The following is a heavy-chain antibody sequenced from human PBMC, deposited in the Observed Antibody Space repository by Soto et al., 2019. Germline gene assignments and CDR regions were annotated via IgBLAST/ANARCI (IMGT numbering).Heavy chain of an antibody. CDR2: IYYSGRT. CDR3: ARHVGGVAADRPLDY. Sequence: QLRLQESGPGLVKSSETLSLTCTVSGGSVRSSSYYWGWIRQPPGKGLEWIASIYYSGRTYNNPALKSRVTMSIYTYTNQFSLKMNSVTAADTAVYYCARHVGGVAADRPLDYWGQETLVTVSS. D-gene: IGHD2-2*01. CDR1: GGSVRSSSYY. J-gene: IGHJ4*02. V-gene: IGHV4-39*01.